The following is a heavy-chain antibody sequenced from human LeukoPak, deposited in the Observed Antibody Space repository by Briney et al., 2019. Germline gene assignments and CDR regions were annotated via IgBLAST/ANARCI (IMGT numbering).Heavy chain of an antibody. V-gene: IGHV3-21*01. CDR1: GFTFSSYS. Sequence: AGGSLRLSCAASGFTFSSYSMNWVRQAPGKGLEWVSSISSSSSYIYYADSVKGRFTISRDNAKNSPYLQMNSLGAEDTAVYYCARVRVYSSGWYPTDAFDIWGQGTMVTVSS. CDR3: ARVRVYSSGWYPTDAFDI. CDR2: ISSSSSYI. D-gene: IGHD6-19*01. J-gene: IGHJ3*02.